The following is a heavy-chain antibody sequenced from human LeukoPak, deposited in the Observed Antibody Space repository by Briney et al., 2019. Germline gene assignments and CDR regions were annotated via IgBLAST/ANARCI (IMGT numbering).Heavy chain of an antibody. CDR1: GFTFSSYW. D-gene: IGHD6-13*01. Sequence: GGSLRLSCVASGFTFSSYWMSWVRQAPGKGLEWVANIKQDGSDKYYVDSVKGRFTISRDNVKNSLYLQMNSLRAEDTAVYYCASGQKLGFWGQGTLVTVSS. V-gene: IGHV3-7*01. J-gene: IGHJ4*02. CDR3: ASGQKLGF. CDR2: IKQDGSDK.